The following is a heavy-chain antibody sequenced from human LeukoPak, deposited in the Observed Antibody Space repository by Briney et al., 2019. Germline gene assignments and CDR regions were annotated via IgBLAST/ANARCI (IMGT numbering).Heavy chain of an antibody. CDR1: GFTFSSYS. V-gene: IGHV3-21*01. CDR3: ARASGSYFHFDY. Sequence: GGSLRLSCAASGFTFSSYSMNWVRQAPGKGLEWVSSISSSGSYIYYADSVKGRFTISRDNAKKSLYLQMNSLRAEDTAVYYCARASGSYFHFDYWGQGTLVTVSS. J-gene: IGHJ4*02. CDR2: ISSSGSYI. D-gene: IGHD1-26*01.